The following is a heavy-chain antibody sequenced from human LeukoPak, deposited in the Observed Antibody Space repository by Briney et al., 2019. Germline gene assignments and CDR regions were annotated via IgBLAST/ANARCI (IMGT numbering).Heavy chain of an antibody. CDR2: IFHSGST. V-gene: IGHV4-59*01. J-gene: IGHJ4*02. CDR3: ARGAPGGNDYGDY. Sequence: SETLSLTCTDSGASISSYYWSWIRQPPGKGLEWIGYIFHSGSTNYNPSLKSRVTISVDTSKNQLSLKLSSVTAADTAVYYCARGAPGGNDYGDYWGQGTLVTVSS. CDR1: GASISSYY.